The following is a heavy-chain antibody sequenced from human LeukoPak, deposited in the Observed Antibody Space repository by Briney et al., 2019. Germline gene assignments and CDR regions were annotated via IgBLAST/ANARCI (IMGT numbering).Heavy chain of an antibody. V-gene: IGHV3-74*01. Sequence: PGGSLRLSCAASGFTFSSYWMHWVRQAPGKGLVWVSRINSDGSSTSYADSVKGRFTISRDNAKNTLYLQMNSLRAEDTAVYYCARLARVASAGVWFDPWGQGTLVTVSS. CDR2: INSDGSST. D-gene: IGHD6-13*01. CDR3: ARLARVASAGVWFDP. CDR1: GFTFSSYW. J-gene: IGHJ5*02.